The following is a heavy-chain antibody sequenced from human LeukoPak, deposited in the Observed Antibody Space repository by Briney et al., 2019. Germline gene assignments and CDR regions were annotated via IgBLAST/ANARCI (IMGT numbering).Heavy chain of an antibody. CDR2: ISKDKSFE. J-gene: IGHJ6*02. D-gene: IGHD2/OR15-2a*01. CDR1: GFTFSSYN. Sequence: GGSLRLSCVASGFTFSSYNMHWVRQAPGKGLEWVAVISKDKSFEYYGDSVKGRFTISRDNPRNTLYLEMNSLRAEDTAVYYWARESPRTFGWRKYYGMDAWGQGTTVTVSS. V-gene: IGHV3-30*03. CDR3: ARESPRTFGWRKYYGMDA.